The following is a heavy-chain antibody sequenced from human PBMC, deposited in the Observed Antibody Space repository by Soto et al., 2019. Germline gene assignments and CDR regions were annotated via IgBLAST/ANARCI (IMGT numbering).Heavy chain of an antibody. CDR1: GGSISSRGYY. D-gene: IGHD3-22*01. Sequence: TSETLSLTCTVSGGSISSRGYYWGWIRQPPGKGLEWIGTIYYSGSTYYNPSLKSRVTISVDTSKNQFSLKLSSVTAADTAVYYCARSPDSSGYYPRRYYYGMDVWGQGTTVTVSS. CDR2: IYYSGST. J-gene: IGHJ6*02. V-gene: IGHV4-39*01. CDR3: ARSPDSSGYYPRRYYYGMDV.